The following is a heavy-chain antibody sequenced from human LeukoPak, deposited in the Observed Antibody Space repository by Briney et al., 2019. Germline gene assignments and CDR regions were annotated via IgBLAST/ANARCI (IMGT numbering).Heavy chain of an antibody. CDR1: GFTFHNYA. V-gene: IGHV3-23*01. J-gene: IGHJ4*02. CDR2: INCRGGRT. D-gene: IGHD1-26*01. Sequence: GGSLRLSCAASGFTFHNYAIHWVRQAPGKGLEWVSSINCRGGRTYYADFVKGRFTISRDNSKNTLYLQMNSLRAEDTAVYHCARDSGSYLQPTEYWGQGTLVTVSS. CDR3: ARDSGSYLQPTEY.